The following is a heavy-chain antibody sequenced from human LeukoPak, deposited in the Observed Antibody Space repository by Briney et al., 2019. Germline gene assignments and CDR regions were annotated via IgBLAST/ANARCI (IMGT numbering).Heavy chain of an antibody. CDR3: STAPCHGGSCYYYEPDP. V-gene: IGHV3-23*01. Sequence: GGSLRLSCAASGFTFSTSAMTWIRQAAGKGLEWVSGISARGGSTYYADSVKGRFTISRDNSKNTLYPQVNSLRAEDTAIYYCSTAPCHGGSCYYYEPDPWGQRTLVTVSS. CDR1: GFTFSTSA. J-gene: IGHJ5*02. CDR2: ISARGGST. D-gene: IGHD2-15*01.